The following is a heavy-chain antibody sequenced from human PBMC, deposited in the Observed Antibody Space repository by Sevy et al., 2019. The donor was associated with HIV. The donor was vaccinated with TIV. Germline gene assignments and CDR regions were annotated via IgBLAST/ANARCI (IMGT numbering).Heavy chain of an antibody. CDR1: GFRFSDYA. CDR3: TRLRGTISAYYYFGMDV. V-gene: IGHV3-49*03. D-gene: IGHD3-9*01. J-gene: IGHJ6*02. Sequence: GGSLRLSCITSGFRFSDYALTWLRQAPGKGLEWVGFIRSKTFGGTTEYAASVKGRFTISRDESKSIAYLEMNSLKTEDTALYYRTRLRGTISAYYYFGMDVWGQGATVTVSS. CDR2: IRSKTFGGTT.